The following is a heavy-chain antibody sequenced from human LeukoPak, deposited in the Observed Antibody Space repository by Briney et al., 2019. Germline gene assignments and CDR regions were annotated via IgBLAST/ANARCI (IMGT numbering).Heavy chain of an antibody. D-gene: IGHD6-13*01. CDR1: GFTFSSYR. J-gene: IGHJ6*02. V-gene: IGHV3-21*01. Sequence: NSGGSLRLSCAASGFTFSSYRMNWVRQAPGKGLEWVSSISSSSSYIYYADSVKGRFTISRDNAKNSLYLQMTSLRAEDTAVYYCARDLWNPAAAGLGYYYYYYYGMDVWGQGTTVTVSS. CDR3: ARDLWNPAAAGLGYYYYYYYGMDV. CDR2: ISSSSSYI.